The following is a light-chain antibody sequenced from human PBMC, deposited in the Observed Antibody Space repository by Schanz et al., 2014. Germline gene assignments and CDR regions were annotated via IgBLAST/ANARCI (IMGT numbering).Light chain of an antibody. J-gene: IGKJ4*01. CDR3: QQYYGYPLT. CDR2: GAS. V-gene: IGKV3-15*01. Sequence: EIVMTQSPATLSVSPGERVTLSCRASQSVSSSLAWYQQKPGQAPRLLIYGASSRATGIPVRFSGSGSGTDFTLTISSLQAEDVAVYYCQQYYGYPLTFGGGTKVEIK. CDR1: QSVSSS.